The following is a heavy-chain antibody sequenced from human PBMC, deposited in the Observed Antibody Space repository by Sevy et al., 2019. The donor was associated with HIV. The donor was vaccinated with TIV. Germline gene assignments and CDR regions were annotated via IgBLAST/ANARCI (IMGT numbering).Heavy chain of an antibody. Sequence: ASVKVSCKASGYTLSNYGISWVRQAPGKGLEWMGWIGGYNGNIKYAQKFEDRVTMTTDTSTCTAYMDLKSVRSDDTAVYFCARLCTARGTFNCFDPWGQGTLVTVSS. CDR1: GYTLSNYG. V-gene: IGHV1-18*01. D-gene: IGHD6-6*01. CDR2: IGGYNGNI. J-gene: IGHJ5*02. CDR3: ARLCTARGTFNCFDP.